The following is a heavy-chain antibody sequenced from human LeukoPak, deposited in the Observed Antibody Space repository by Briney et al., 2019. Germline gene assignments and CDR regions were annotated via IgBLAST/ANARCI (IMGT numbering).Heavy chain of an antibody. J-gene: IGHJ4*02. CDR2: ISYDGSNK. CDR3: VKGGD. CDR1: GFTFSSYG. Sequence: GGSLRLSCAASGFTFSSYGMHWVRQAPGKGLEWVAVISYDGSNKYYADSVKGRFTISRDNSKNTLYLQMSSLRAEDTAVYYCVKGGDWGQGTLVTVSS. V-gene: IGHV3-30*18. D-gene: IGHD3-16*01.